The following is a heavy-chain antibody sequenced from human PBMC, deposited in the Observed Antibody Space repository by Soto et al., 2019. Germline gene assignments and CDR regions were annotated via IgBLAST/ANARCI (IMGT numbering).Heavy chain of an antibody. CDR2: IKQDESEK. CDR1: GFTLSTYW. CDR3: ARGGGKSYDNSGGGRMDV. V-gene: IGHV3-7*01. J-gene: IGHJ6*02. Sequence: EVQLVESGGGLVQPGGSLRLSCVASGFTLSTYWMNWVRQAPGKGLEWVANIKQDESEKYYVDSVKGRFTIARDNAKKSLGRQVSSLRAADRAVYYCARGGGKSYDNSGGGRMDVWGQGTTVTVSS. D-gene: IGHD3-22*01.